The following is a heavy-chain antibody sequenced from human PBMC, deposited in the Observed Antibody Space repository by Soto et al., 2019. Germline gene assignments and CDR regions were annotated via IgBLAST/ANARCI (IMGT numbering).Heavy chain of an antibody. CDR1: GFTFSSYG. D-gene: IGHD3-22*01. V-gene: IGHV3-30*18. CDR3: AKATSMIVVVTAFDY. Sequence: QVQLVESGGGVVQPGRSLRLSCAASGFTFSSYGMHWVRQAPGKGLEWVAVISYDGSNKYYADSVKGRFTISRDNSKNTLYLQMNSLRAEDTAVYYCAKATSMIVVVTAFDYWGQGTLVTVSS. J-gene: IGHJ4*02. CDR2: ISYDGSNK.